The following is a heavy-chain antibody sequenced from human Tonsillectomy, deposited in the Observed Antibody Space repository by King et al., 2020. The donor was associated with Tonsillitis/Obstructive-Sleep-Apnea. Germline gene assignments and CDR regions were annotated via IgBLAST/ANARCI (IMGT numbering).Heavy chain of an antibody. CDR1: GFSLSTSGVG. D-gene: IGHD1-14*01. CDR2: IYWDDDK. V-gene: IGHV2-5*02. Sequence: TLKESGPTLVKPTQTLTLTCTFSGFSLSTSGVGVGWIRQPPGKALEWLALIYWDDDKRYSPSLKNRLTITKDTSKNQVDLTMTNMDPVDTATYYCAHRPSARYFDYWGQGTLVTVSS. CDR3: AHRPSARYFDY. J-gene: IGHJ4*02.